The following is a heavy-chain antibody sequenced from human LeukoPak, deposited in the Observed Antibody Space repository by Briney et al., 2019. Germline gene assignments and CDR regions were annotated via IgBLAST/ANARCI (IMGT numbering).Heavy chain of an antibody. CDR1: VYTFTSYH. D-gene: IGHD3-22*01. Sequence: ASVKVSCKASVYTFTSYHIHRVRQAPGQGLEWMGIVNPSSGLTTSAQKFQGRVTMTRDTSTRTVYMDLNSLRSEDTAVYYCARVLEKYTDRSGYDPFDIWGQGTVVTVSS. CDR3: ARVLEKYTDRSGYDPFDI. V-gene: IGHV1-46*01. CDR2: VNPSSGLT. J-gene: IGHJ3*02.